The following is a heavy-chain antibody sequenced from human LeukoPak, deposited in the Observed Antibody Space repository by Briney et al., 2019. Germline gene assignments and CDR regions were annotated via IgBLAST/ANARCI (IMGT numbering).Heavy chain of an antibody. CDR3: ARAATGPFDY. V-gene: IGHV4-59*01. D-gene: IGHD6-13*01. CDR1: GGSISSYY. J-gene: IGHJ4*02. CDR2: IYYSGST. Sequence: PSETLSLTCTVSGGSISSYYWSWIRRPPGKGLEWIGYIYYSGSTNYNPSLKSRVTISVDTSKNQFSLKLSSVTAADTAVYYCARAATGPFDYWGQGTLVTVSS.